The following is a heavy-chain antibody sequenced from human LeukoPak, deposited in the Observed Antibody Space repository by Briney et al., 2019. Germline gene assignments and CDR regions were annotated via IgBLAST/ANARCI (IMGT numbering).Heavy chain of an antibody. CDR2: ISDSGGRT. J-gene: IGHJ4*02. Sequence: GGSLRLSCAVSGITLSNYGMSWVRQAPGKGLEWVAGISDSGGRTNYADSVKGRFTISRDNPKNTLTLQMNSLSPEDTAVYFCAKRRVVIRVILVGFHKEAYYFDSWGQGALVTVSS. CDR3: AKRRVVIRVILVGFHKEAYYFDS. V-gene: IGHV3-23*01. D-gene: IGHD3-22*01. CDR1: GITLSNYG.